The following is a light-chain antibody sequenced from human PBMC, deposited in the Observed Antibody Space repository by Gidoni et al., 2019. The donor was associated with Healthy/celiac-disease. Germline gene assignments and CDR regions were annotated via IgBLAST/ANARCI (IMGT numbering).Light chain of an antibody. V-gene: IGKV2-28*01. CDR2: LGS. CDR1: QSLLHSNGYNY. Sequence: DIVMTQSPLSLPVTPGEPASISCRSSQSLLHSNGYNYLDWYLQKPGQSPQLLIYLGSNRASGVPDRFSGSGSGTDFTLKISRVEAEYVFVYYCMQALQTPWTFGQGTKVEIK. J-gene: IGKJ1*01. CDR3: MQALQTPWT.